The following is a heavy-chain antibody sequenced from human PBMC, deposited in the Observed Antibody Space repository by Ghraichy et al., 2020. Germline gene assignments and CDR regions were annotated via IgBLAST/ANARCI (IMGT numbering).Heavy chain of an antibody. CDR1: GGSFSGYY. V-gene: IGHV4-34*01. Sequence: SETLSLTCAVYGGSFSGYYWSWIRQPPGKGLEWIGEINHSGSTNYNPSLKSRVTISLDTSKNQFSLKLSSVTAAATAVYYCARAVDTAMVTFDYWGQGTLVTVSS. J-gene: IGHJ4*02. D-gene: IGHD5-18*01. CDR2: INHSGST. CDR3: ARAVDTAMVTFDY.